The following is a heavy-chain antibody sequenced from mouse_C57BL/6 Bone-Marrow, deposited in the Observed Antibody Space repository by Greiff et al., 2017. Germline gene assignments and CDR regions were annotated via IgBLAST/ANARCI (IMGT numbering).Heavy chain of an antibody. V-gene: IGHV5-4*01. J-gene: IGHJ4*01. Sequence: EVQVVESGGGLVKPGGSLKLSCAASGFTFSSYAMSWVRQTPEKRLEWVATISDGGSYTYYPDNVKGRFTISRDNAKNNLYLQMSHLKSEDTAMYYCARGWDYYAMDYWGRGTSVTVSS. D-gene: IGHD4-1*01. CDR1: GFTFSSYA. CDR2: ISDGGSYT. CDR3: ARGWDYYAMDY.